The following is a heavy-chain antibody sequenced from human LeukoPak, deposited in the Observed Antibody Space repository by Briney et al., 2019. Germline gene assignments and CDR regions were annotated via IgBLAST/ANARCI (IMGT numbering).Heavy chain of an antibody. Sequence: SETLSLTCTVSGGSISSYYWSWIRQPPGKGLEWIGYIYYSGSTNYNPSLKSRVTMSVDTSKNQFSLKLSSVTAADTAVYYCARDHYYYDREAFDIWGQGTMVTVSS. CDR2: IYYSGST. D-gene: IGHD3-22*01. J-gene: IGHJ3*02. V-gene: IGHV4-59*01. CDR1: GGSISSYY. CDR3: ARDHYYYDREAFDI.